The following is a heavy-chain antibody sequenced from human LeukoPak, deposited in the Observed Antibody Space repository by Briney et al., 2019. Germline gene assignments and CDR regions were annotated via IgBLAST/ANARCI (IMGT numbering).Heavy chain of an antibody. V-gene: IGHV1-18*04. CDR1: GYSFTNYG. J-gene: IGHJ4*02. CDR3: ARWGVHGTTTYCFDY. Sequence: ASVRVSCKTSGYSFTNYGVSWVRQAPGQGPEWIGWISGENGNTNYAQKFQARFTMTTDTSTGTAYMELRSLRSDDTAVYYCARWGVHGTTTYCFDYWGQGSQVTVSS. CDR2: ISGENGNT. D-gene: IGHD2/OR15-2a*01.